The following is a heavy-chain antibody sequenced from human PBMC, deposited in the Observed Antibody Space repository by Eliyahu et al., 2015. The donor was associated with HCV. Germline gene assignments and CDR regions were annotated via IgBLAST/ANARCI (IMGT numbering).Heavy chain of an antibody. D-gene: IGHD5-12*01. CDR1: GGSMNSDS. J-gene: IGHJ4*02. Sequence: QVQLQESGPGLVXPSETLSXLCTVSGGSMNSDSWSWIRQPPGKGLEFIGNISYSGSTNYNPSLKSRVTISVDTSKNQFSLKLTSLTAADTAVYYCARLTSGYSYFDSWGQGVLVTVSS. V-gene: IGHV4-59*08. CDR3: ARLTSGYSYFDS. CDR2: ISYSGST.